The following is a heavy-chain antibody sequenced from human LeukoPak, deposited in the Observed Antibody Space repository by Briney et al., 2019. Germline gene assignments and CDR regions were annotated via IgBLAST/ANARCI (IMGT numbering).Heavy chain of an antibody. D-gene: IGHD6-19*01. CDR3: AKSDSSGWYIDAFDI. V-gene: IGHV3-23*01. J-gene: IGHJ3*02. CDR1: GFTFSSYA. CDR2: ISGSGGST. Sequence: GGSLRLSCAASGFTFSSYAMSWARQAPGKGLEWVSAISGSGGSTYYADSVKGRFTISRDNSKNTLYLQMNSLRAEDTAVYYCAKSDSSGWYIDAFDIWGQGTMVTVSS.